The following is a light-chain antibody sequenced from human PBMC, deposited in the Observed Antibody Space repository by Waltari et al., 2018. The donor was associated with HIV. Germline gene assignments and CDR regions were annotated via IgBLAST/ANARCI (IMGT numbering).Light chain of an antibody. J-gene: IGKJ2*01. CDR1: QSLYNSNNKNS. V-gene: IGKV4-1*01. CDR3: QQHDVSPYT. CDR2: WAS. Sequence: DSLITQSQDPRDVSLGVRASNNCRYSQSLYNSNNKNSLAWYQQKPGQPPKLLIYWASTRNSGVPDRITGSGSGTDFTLSISSLQAEDVAVYYCQQHDVSPYTFGQGTKV.